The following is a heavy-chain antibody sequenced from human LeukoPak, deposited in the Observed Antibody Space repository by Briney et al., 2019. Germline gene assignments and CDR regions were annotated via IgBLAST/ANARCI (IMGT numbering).Heavy chain of an antibody. V-gene: IGHV3-13*01. CDR2: VGTSGHT. CDR1: GFTLSTYD. J-gene: IGHJ4*02. CDR3: VRSFYGDHPY. Sequence: GGSLRLYCAASGFTLSTYDMHWVRQGPGEGLEWVAAVGTSGHTFYPDSVKGQFTISRENARNSVYLQMNSLRAGDTAVYYCVRSFYGDHPYWGQGTLVTVSS. D-gene: IGHD4-17*01.